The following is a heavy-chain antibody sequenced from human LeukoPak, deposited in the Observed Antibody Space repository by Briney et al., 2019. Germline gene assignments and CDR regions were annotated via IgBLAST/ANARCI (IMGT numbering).Heavy chain of an antibody. CDR2: ISAYNGNT. D-gene: IGHD3-22*01. J-gene: IGHJ4*02. V-gene: IGHV1-18*01. CDR1: GYTFTSYG. Sequence: ASVKVSCKSSGYTFTSYGLSWVRQAPGQGLEWVGWISAYNGNTNYAQKLQGRVTMTTDTSTSTAYMELRSLRSDDTAVYYCARDRWGYYYDSSGYGDWGQGTLVTVSS. CDR3: ARDRWGYYYDSSGYGD.